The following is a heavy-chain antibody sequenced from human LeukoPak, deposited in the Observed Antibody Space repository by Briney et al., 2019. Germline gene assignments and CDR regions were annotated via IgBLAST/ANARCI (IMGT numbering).Heavy chain of an antibody. V-gene: IGHV1-18*01. CDR1: GGTFSSYA. CDR2: IGTYNGNT. J-gene: IGHJ4*02. CDR3: AADGVATGFDY. Sequence: GASVRVSCKASGGTFSSYAISWVRQAPGQGLEWVGWIGTYNGNTNYPQKLQGGVTMTTDTSTSTAYMELRSLRSDDTAVYYCAADGVATGFDYWGQGTLVTVSS. D-gene: IGHD4-17*01.